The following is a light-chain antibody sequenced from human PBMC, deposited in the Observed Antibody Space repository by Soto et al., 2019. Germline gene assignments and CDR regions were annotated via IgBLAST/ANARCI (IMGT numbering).Light chain of an antibody. CDR2: GAS. V-gene: IGKV3-15*01. CDR3: QQYDSWPPIT. Sequence: LTPSPGTLSLSPGDRATLSCRASQSVSSNLAWYQQKPGQAPRLLIYGASTRATGIPARFSGSGSGTEFTLTISSLQSEDFAVYYCQQYDSWPPITCGQGTDWRL. CDR1: QSVSSN. J-gene: IGKJ5*01.